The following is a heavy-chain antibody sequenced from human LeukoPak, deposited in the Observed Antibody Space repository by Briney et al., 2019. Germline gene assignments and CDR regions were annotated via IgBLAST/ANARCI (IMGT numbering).Heavy chain of an antibody. CDR1: GFTFSTSS. CDR2: ISGSSTTT. Sequence: GGSLHLSCAASGFTFSTSSLNWVRQAPGKGLEWVSYISGSSTTTYYADSVKGRFTISRDNAKNSLYLQMNSLRAEDTAVYFCAREYVSSSSFYYYYMDVWGKGTTVIVSS. D-gene: IGHD6-6*01. J-gene: IGHJ6*03. CDR3: AREYVSSSSFYYYYMDV. V-gene: IGHV3-48*01.